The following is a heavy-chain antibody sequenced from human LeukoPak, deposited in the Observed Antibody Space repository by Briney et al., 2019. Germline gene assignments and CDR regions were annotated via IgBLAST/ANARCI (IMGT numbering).Heavy chain of an antibody. CDR1: GFTFSSYE. D-gene: IGHD1-1*01. V-gene: IGHV3-48*03. CDR2: ISSSGSTI. J-gene: IGHJ4*02. CDR3: AREVQLERLGFGKEGSAFDY. Sequence: PGGSLRLSCAASGFTFSSYEMNWVRQAPGKGLEWVSYISSSGSTIYYADSGKGRFTISRDNAKNSLYLQMNSLRAEDTAVYYCAREVQLERLGFGKEGSAFDYWGQGTLVTVSS.